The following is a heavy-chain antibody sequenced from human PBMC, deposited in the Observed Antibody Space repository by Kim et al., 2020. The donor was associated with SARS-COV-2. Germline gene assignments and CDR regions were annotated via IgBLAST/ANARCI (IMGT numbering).Heavy chain of an antibody. CDR3: AKDGRSSGWYGQYFQH. Sequence: GGSLRLSCAASGFTFSSYAMSWVRQAPGKGLEWVSAISGSGGSTYYADSVKGRFTISRDNSKNTLYLQMNSLRAEDTAVYYCAKDGRSSGWYGQYFQHWGQGTLVTVSS. J-gene: IGHJ1*01. CDR1: GFTFSSYA. V-gene: IGHV3-23*01. D-gene: IGHD6-19*01. CDR2: ISGSGGST.